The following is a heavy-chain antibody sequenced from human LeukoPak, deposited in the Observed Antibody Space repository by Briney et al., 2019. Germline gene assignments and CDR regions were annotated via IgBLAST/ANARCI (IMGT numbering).Heavy chain of an antibody. CDR1: GYSISSGYY. D-gene: IGHD3-22*01. V-gene: IGHV4-38-2*02. CDR2: IYHSGST. Sequence: PSETLSLTCTVSGYSISSGYYWGWIRQSPGKGLEWIGSIYHSGSTYYNPSLRSRVTISVDTSKNQFSLKLSSVTAADTAVYYCAGKYYYDSSGYFYVDYWGQGTLVTVSS. J-gene: IGHJ4*02. CDR3: AGKYYYDSSGYFYVDY.